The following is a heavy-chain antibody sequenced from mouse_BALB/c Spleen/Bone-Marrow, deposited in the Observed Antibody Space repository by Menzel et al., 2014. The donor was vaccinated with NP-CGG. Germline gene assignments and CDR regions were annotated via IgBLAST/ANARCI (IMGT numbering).Heavy chain of an antibody. J-gene: IGHJ2*01. V-gene: IGHV1-5*01. CDR1: GYTFTSYW. Sequence: VQLQQSGTVLARPGASVKMSCKVSGYTFTSYWMHWVKQRPGQGLEWIGAIYPGNSDTSYNQKFKGKAKLTAVTSTSTAYMELSSLTNGDSAVYYCTRWNYYGSSYDYWGQGTTLTVSS. D-gene: IGHD1-1*01. CDR3: TRWNYYGSSYDY. CDR2: IYPGNSDT.